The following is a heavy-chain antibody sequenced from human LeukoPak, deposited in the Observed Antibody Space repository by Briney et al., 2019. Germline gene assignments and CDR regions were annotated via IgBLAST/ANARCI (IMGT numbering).Heavy chain of an antibody. D-gene: IGHD3-22*01. V-gene: IGHV5-51*01. CDR1: GYSFTSYW. J-gene: IGHJ6*03. CDR3: ATSYDHYYDSSRFLDYYMDV. Sequence: GESLKISCKGSGYSFTSYWIGWVRQMPGKGLEWMGIIYPGDSDTRYSPSFQGQVTISADKSISTAYLQWSSLKASDTAMYYCATSYDHYYDSSRFLDYYMDVWGKGTTVTVSS. CDR2: IYPGDSDT.